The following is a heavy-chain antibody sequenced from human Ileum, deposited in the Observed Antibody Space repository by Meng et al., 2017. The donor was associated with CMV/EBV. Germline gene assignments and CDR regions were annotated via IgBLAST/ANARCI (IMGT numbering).Heavy chain of an antibody. V-gene: IGHV1-2*02. J-gene: IGHJ4*02. CDR1: GYTFTGYY. CDR2: INPNSGGT. D-gene: IGHD3-16*01. Sequence: ASVKVSCKASGYTFTGYYMHWVRQAPGQGLEWMGWINPNSGGTNYAQKFQGRVTMTRDTSISTAYMELSRLRSDDTAVYYCAGGRWGGPLEYFDYWGQGTLVTVSS. CDR3: AGGRWGGPLEYFDY.